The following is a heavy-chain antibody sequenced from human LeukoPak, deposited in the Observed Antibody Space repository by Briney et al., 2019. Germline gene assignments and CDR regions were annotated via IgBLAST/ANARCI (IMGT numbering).Heavy chain of an antibody. CDR1: GFTFSSYG. D-gene: IGHD3-10*01. V-gene: IGHV3-23*01. Sequence: GGSLRLSCAASGFTFSSYGMSWVRQAPGKGLEWVSAISGSGGSTYYADSVKGRFTISRDNSKNTLYLQMNSPRAEDTAVYYCAKTGSYYNSRSSSEPDYWGQGTLVTVSS. CDR2: ISGSGGST. CDR3: AKTGSYYNSRSSSEPDY. J-gene: IGHJ4*02.